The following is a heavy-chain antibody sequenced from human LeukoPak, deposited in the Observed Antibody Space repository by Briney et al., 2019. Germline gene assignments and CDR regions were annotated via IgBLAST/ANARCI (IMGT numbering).Heavy chain of an antibody. Sequence: PGGSLRLSCAASGFTFDDYGMSWVRQAPGKGLEWVSGINWNGGRTGYADSVKGRFTISRDNAKNSLYLQMNSLRADDTAVYYCAKRRGGYYFDYWGQGTLVTVSS. CDR2: INWNGGRT. V-gene: IGHV3-20*04. CDR3: AKRRGGYYFDY. J-gene: IGHJ4*02. CDR1: GFTFDDYG. D-gene: IGHD3-16*01.